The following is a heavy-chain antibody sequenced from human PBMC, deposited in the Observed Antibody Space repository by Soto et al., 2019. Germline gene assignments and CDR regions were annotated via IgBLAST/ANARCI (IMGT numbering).Heavy chain of an antibody. Sequence: SETLSLTCTVSGGSISSGGYYWSWIRQHPGKGLEWIGYIYYSGSTYYNPSLKSRVTISVDTSKNQFSLKLSSVTAADTAVYYCARAPESGYCSGGSCYGSWWFAFDIWGQGTMVTVSS. CDR1: GGSISSGGYY. CDR2: IYYSGST. J-gene: IGHJ3*02. V-gene: IGHV4-31*03. CDR3: ARAPESGYCSGGSCYGSWWFAFDI. D-gene: IGHD2-15*01.